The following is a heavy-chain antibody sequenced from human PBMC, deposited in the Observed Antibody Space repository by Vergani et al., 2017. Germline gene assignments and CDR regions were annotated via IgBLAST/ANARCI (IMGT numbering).Heavy chain of an antibody. CDR3: ARYPDIVVVPAAPYYYYYFGMDV. Sequence: QVQLVQSGAEVKKPGASVKVSCKASGYTFTSYGISWVRQAPGQGLEWMGWISAYNGNTTYAQKLQGRVTMTTDTPTSTAYMELRRLGSDDTAVYYCARYPDIVVVPAAPYYYYYFGMDVWGQGTTVTVSS. CDR1: GYTFTSYG. V-gene: IGHV1-18*04. J-gene: IGHJ6*02. CDR2: ISAYNGNT. D-gene: IGHD2-2*01.